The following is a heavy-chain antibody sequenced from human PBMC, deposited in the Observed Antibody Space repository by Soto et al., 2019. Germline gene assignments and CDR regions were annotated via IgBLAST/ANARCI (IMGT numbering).Heavy chain of an antibody. D-gene: IGHD4-17*01. CDR1: GYSVTSYW. Sequence: PGESLKISCKGSGYSVTSYWNSGVRQMPGKGPEWMGRIDPSDSYTNYSPSFQGHVTISADKSISTAYLQWSSLKASDTAMYYWARPRDYGNYGRGYYYIGMDVWGQGAAVTAP. J-gene: IGHJ6*02. CDR3: ARPRDYGNYGRGYYYIGMDV. CDR2: IDPSDSYT. V-gene: IGHV5-10-1*01.